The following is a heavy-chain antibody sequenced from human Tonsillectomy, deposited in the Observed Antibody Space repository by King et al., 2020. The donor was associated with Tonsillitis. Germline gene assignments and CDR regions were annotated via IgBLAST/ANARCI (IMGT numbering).Heavy chain of an antibody. CDR3: VRDAYCGSNSFQYTTFFDY. D-gene: IGHD2-21*01. CDR2: ISYDGSRK. V-gene: IGHV3-30-3*01. J-gene: IGHJ4*02. Sequence: VQLVESGGGVVQPGRSLRLSCAASGFTFSTYAMHWVRQAPGKGLEWVAAISYDGSRKFYADSVKGRFTFSRDNSKSTLYLQMDSLRTEDTAVYYCVRDAYCGSNSFQYTTFFDYWGQGTLLTVSS. CDR1: GFTFSTYA.